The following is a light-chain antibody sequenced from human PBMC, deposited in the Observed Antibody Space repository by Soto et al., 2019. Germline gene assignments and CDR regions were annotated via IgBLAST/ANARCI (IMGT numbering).Light chain of an antibody. Sequence: EIVMTQSPATLSVSPGERATLSCRASQSVSSSYLAWYQQKPGQAPRLLIYGTSNRATGIPDRFSGSGSGTEFTLTISSLQSEDFAVYFCQQYNIWPLTFGGGTKVEIK. V-gene: IGKV3D-15*01. CDR3: QQYNIWPLT. J-gene: IGKJ4*01. CDR1: QSVSSSY. CDR2: GTS.